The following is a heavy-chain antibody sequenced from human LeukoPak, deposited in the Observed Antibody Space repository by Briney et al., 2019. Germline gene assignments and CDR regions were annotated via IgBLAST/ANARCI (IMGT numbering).Heavy chain of an antibody. CDR1: GFTFSSYG. Sequence: GGSLRLSCAASGFTFSSYGMHWVRQAPGKGLEWVAFIRYDGSNKYYADSVKGRFTISRDNSKNTLYLQMNSLRAEDTAVYYCAKDDSVVVPATDHFDYWGQGTLGTVSS. J-gene: IGHJ4*02. V-gene: IGHV3-30*02. D-gene: IGHD2-2*01. CDR3: AKDDSVVVPATDHFDY. CDR2: IRYDGSNK.